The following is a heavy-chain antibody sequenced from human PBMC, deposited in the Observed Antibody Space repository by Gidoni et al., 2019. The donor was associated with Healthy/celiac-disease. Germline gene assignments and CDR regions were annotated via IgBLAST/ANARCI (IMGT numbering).Heavy chain of an antibody. J-gene: IGHJ5*02. CDR2: INPNSGGT. Sequence: QVQLVQSGSEVKKPGASVKVSCKASGYTFTCYYMNCVRQAPGQGLECMGWINPNSGGTNYAQKFQGRVTMTRDTSISTAYMELSRLRSDDTAVYYCARAQYYYDSSGTYNWFDPWGQGTLVTVSS. V-gene: IGHV1-2*02. D-gene: IGHD3-22*01. CDR1: GYTFTCYY. CDR3: ARAQYYYDSSGTYNWFDP.